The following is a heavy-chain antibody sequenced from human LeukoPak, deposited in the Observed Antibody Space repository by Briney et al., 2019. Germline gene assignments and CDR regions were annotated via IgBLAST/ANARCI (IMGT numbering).Heavy chain of an antibody. V-gene: IGHV3-74*01. Sequence: GGSLRLSCAASGFTFSSYWMHWVRQAPGKGLVWVSRINSDGSSTSYADSVKGRFTISRDNSKNTLYLQMNSLRAEDTAVYYCARAESSIFGVVTEYGMDVWGQGTTVTVSS. CDR3: ARAESSIFGVVTEYGMDV. J-gene: IGHJ6*02. D-gene: IGHD3-3*01. CDR2: INSDGSST. CDR1: GFTFSSYW.